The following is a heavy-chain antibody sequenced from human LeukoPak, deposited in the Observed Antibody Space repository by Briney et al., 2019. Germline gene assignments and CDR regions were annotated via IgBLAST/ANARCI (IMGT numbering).Heavy chain of an antibody. D-gene: IGHD2-2*01. Sequence: SETLSLTCTVSGYSISSIHCWGWIRQPPGKGLEWIGSICQSGSTYYSPSLKSRVILSLDTSKNQFSLKLSSVTAADTAVYYCAREPNCSNTSCYGMDAWGKGTTVTVSS. J-gene: IGHJ6*04. V-gene: IGHV4-38-2*02. CDR2: ICQSGST. CDR3: AREPNCSNTSCYGMDA. CDR1: GYSISSIHC.